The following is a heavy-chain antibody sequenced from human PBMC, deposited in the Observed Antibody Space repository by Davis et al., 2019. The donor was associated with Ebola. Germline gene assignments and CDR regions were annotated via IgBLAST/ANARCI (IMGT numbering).Heavy chain of an antibody. CDR2: IYYSGST. CDR3: ARVRAATGGELDY. CDR1: GGSTSSSSYY. Sequence: MPSETLSLTCTVSGGSTSSSSYYWGWIRQPPGKELEWIGSIYYSGSTYYNPSLKSRATISLDTSKNHFFLKINSMTAADTALYYCARVRAATGGELDYWGQGALVTVSS. D-gene: IGHD3-10*01. V-gene: IGHV4-39*07. J-gene: IGHJ4*02.